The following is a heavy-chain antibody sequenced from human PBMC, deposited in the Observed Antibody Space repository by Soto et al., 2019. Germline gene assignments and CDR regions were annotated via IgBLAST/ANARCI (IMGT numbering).Heavy chain of an antibody. CDR3: ARDYIAAAGCYYFDD. J-gene: IGHJ4*02. V-gene: IGHV3-11*01. D-gene: IGHD6-13*01. Sequence: QVQLVESGGGLVKPGGSLRLSCAASGFTFSDYYMSWIRQAPGKGLEWVSYISGSGSTINYADSGKGRFTITRDNAKNPLYLQMNSLRAEDTAVYYCARDYIAAAGCYYFDDWGQGTLVTVSS. CDR2: ISGSGSTI. CDR1: GFTFSDYY.